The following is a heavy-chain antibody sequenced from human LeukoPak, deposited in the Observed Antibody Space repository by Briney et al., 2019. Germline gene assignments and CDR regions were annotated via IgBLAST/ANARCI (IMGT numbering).Heavy chain of an antibody. CDR2: IIPIFATA. D-gene: IGHD6-13*01. V-gene: IGHV1-69*05. Sequence: GASLKVSCKASGDTFSSYGIGWVRQAPGQGLEWMGRIIPIFATAKYAQTFQGRVTITTDESTTTANMQLSRLRCEATARYYSASATAGLYYFHYWGQGTLVTVSS. J-gene: IGHJ4*02. CDR1: GDTFSSYG. CDR3: ASATAGLYYFHY.